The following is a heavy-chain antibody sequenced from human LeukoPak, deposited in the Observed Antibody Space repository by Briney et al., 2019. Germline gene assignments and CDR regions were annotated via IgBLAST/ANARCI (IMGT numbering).Heavy chain of an antibody. CDR1: GGSFSGYY. V-gene: IGHV4-34*01. J-gene: IGHJ4*02. CDR2: INHSGST. Sequence: SETLSLTCAVYGGSFSGYYWSWIRQPPGKGLEWIGEINHSGSTNYNPSLKSRVTISVDASKNQFSLKLSSVTAADTAVYYCARGNGYYFDYWGQGTLVTVSS. CDR3: ARGNGYYFDY.